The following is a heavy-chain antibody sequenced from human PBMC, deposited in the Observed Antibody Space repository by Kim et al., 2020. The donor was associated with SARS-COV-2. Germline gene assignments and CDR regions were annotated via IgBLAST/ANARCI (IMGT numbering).Heavy chain of an antibody. D-gene: IGHD6-13*01. CDR1: GFTFSSYW. Sequence: GGSLRLSCAASGFTFSSYWMSWVRQAPGKGLEWVANIKQDGSEKYYVDSVKGRFTISRDNAKNSLYLQMNSLRAEDTAVYYCASSGRYSSSWSGRAARNYYMEVRGKGTTVTVSS. CDR2: IKQDGSEK. V-gene: IGHV3-7*01. CDR3: ASSGRYSSSWSGRAARNYYMEV. J-gene: IGHJ6*03.